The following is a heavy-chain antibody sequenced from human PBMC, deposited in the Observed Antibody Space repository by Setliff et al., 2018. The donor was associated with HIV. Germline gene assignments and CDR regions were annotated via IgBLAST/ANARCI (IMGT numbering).Heavy chain of an antibody. J-gene: IGHJ4*02. Sequence: GGSLRLSCVASGFTFSSYEMNWVRQAPGKGLEWISYISSGGSTVYYADSVKGRFTISRDNAKNSLYLQMNDLRPEDTAVYYCARDPHALDYWGQGTLVTVSS. CDR3: ARDPHALDY. CDR1: GFTFSSYE. CDR2: ISSGGSTV. V-gene: IGHV3-48*03.